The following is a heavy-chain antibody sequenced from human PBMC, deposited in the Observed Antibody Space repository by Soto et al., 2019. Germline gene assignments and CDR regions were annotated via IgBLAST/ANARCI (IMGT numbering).Heavy chain of an antibody. Sequence: SETLSLTCTVSGGSISSGDYYWSWIRQPPGKGLEWIGYIYYSGSTYYNPSLRSRVTISVDTSKNQFSLRLSSVTAADTAVYYCARSGYGSGSPYGMDVWGQGTTVTVSS. CDR3: ARSGYGSGSPYGMDV. CDR1: GGSISSGDYY. D-gene: IGHD3-10*01. CDR2: IYYSGST. J-gene: IGHJ6*02. V-gene: IGHV4-30-4*01.